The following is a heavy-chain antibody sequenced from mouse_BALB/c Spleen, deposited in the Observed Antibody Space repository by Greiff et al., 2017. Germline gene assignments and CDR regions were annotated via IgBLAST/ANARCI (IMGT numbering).Heavy chain of an antibody. J-gene: IGHJ1*01. Sequence: QVQLQQPGAELVRPGASVKLSCKASGYTFTSYWINWVKQRPGQGLEWIGNIYPSDSYTNYNQKFKDKATLTVDISSSTAYMQLSSPTSEDSAVYYCTRSAYYGSSYWYFDVWGAGTTVTVSS. CDR2: IYPSDSYT. V-gene: IGHV1-69*02. CDR1: GYTFTSYW. D-gene: IGHD1-1*01. CDR3: TRSAYYGSSYWYFDV.